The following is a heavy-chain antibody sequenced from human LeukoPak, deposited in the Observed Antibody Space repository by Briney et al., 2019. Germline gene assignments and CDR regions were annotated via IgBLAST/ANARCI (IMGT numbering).Heavy chain of an antibody. Sequence: ASVKVSCKASGYTFTSYDINWVRQAPGQGLEWMGWISAYNGNTNYAQKLQGRVTMTTDTSTSTAYMELRSLRSDDTAVYYCARVVEDYYDKYWFDPWGQGTLVTVSS. CDR3: ARVVEDYYDKYWFDP. CDR2: ISAYNGNT. CDR1: GYTFTSYD. D-gene: IGHD3-22*01. J-gene: IGHJ5*02. V-gene: IGHV1-18*01.